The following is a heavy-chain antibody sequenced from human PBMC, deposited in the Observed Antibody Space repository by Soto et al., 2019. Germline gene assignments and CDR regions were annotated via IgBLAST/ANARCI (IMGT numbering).Heavy chain of an antibody. CDR2: ISGGGGST. J-gene: IGHJ4*02. D-gene: IGHD6-19*01. Sequence: PGGSLRLSCAASGFTFSSYSMNWVRQAPGKGLEWVSGISGGGGSTYYADSVKGRFTISRDNSKNTLYLQMNSLRAEDTAIYYCTKRGTGWSIDYWGQGTLVTVSS. CDR1: GFTFSSYS. V-gene: IGHV3-23*01. CDR3: TKRGTGWSIDY.